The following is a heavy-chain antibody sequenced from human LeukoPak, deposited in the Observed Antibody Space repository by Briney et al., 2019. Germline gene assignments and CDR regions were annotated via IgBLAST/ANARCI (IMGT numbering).Heavy chain of an antibody. D-gene: IGHD5-12*01. CDR3: ARALGSVGYVYFDS. CDR2: IYYTGSI. V-gene: IGHV4-59*01. Sequence: FETLCLTCTVSGGSISRNYWSWIRKPPGKGLQWIGYIYYTGSINYNPSLKSRVTISVDTSKNQFSLRLSSVTAADTAVYYCARALGSVGYVYFDSWAHRTLVTVSS. J-gene: IGHJ4*01. CDR1: GGSISRNY.